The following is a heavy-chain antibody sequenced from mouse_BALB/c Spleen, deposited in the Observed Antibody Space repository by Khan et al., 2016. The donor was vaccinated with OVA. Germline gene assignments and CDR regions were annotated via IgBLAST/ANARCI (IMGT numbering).Heavy chain of an antibody. Sequence: VQLQESGAELAKPGASVKMSCKASGYTFTTYWMHWVKQRPGQGLEWIGYINPSTAYTEYNQKFKDMATLTADESSSTAYMQLSSLTSEDSAVYYCARLGYSYGSTYVYWGQGTTLTVSS. D-gene: IGHD1-1*01. J-gene: IGHJ2*01. CDR1: GYTFTTYW. V-gene: IGHV1-7*01. CDR3: ARLGYSYGSTYVY. CDR2: INPSTAYT.